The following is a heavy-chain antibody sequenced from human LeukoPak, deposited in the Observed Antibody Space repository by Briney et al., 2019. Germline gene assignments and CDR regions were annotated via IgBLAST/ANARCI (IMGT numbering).Heavy chain of an antibody. J-gene: IGHJ4*02. CDR3: ARHVAAAIDY. Sequence: SEILSLTCTVSGGSISSSGYYWGWIRQPPGKGLEWIGSIYYSGSTYYNPSLKSRVTISVDTSKNQFSLKLSSVTAADTAVYYCARHVAAAIDYWGQGTLVTVSS. D-gene: IGHD6-13*01. CDR2: IYYSGST. CDR1: GGSISSSGYY. V-gene: IGHV4-39*01.